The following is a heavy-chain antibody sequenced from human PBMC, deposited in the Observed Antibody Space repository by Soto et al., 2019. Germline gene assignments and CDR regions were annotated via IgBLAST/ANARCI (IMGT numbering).Heavy chain of an antibody. CDR1: GYSFNNYW. J-gene: IGHJ5*02. CDR2: IFPGDSDT. D-gene: IGHD3-3*01. V-gene: IGHV5-51*01. Sequence: GESLKISCKGSGYSFNNYWIAWVRQMPGKGLEWMGIIFPGDSDTVYSPSFQGQVTISVDKSIGTAYLQWSGLKASDTAVYYCATDLGASWSGYSDWFDPWGQGTLVTVSS. CDR3: ATDLGASWSGYSDWFDP.